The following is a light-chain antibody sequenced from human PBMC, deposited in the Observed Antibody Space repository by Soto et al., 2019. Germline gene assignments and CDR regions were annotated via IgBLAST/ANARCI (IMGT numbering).Light chain of an antibody. J-gene: IGKJ1*01. Sequence: TLSACTLSLSPEEGATLSCRTSQSVSSNFLAWYQQKPGQAPRLLIYGASNRATGIPDRFSGSGSGTDFTLTISRLEPEDFAVYYCQQYGSSPRTFGQGTKVDIK. CDR3: QQYGSSPRT. CDR1: QSVSSNF. CDR2: GAS. V-gene: IGKV3-20*01.